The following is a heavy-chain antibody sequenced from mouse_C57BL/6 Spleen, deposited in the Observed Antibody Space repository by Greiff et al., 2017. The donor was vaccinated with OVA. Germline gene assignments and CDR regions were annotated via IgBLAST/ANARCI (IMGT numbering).Heavy chain of an antibody. CDR2: IDPSDSYT. CDR3: ARSIDDAMDY. J-gene: IGHJ4*01. V-gene: IGHV1-69*01. CDR1: GYTFTSYW. Sequence: VQLQQPGAELVMPGASVKLSCKASGYTFTSYWMHWVKQRPGQGLEWIGEIDPSDSYTNYNQKFKGKSTLTVDKSSSTAYMQLSSLTSEDSAVYYCARSIDDAMDYWGQGTSVTVSS.